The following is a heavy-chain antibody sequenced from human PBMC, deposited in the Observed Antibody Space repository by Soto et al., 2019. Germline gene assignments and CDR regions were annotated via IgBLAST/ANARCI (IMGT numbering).Heavy chain of an antibody. V-gene: IGHV3-21*01. D-gene: IGHD2-8*01. CDR3: ARYLMEATPDC. Sequence: GGSLRLSCAASEFTFSSYSMHWVRQAPGKGLEWVSSIDSSSVYTFYADSVKGRFTVSRANAQNSLYLQMNSLRAEDTAVYYCARYLMEATPDCWGQGTLVTVSS. CDR2: IDSSSVYT. CDR1: EFTFSSYS. J-gene: IGHJ4*02.